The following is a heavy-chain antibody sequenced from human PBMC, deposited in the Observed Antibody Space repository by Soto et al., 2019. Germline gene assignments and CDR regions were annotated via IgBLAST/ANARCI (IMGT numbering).Heavy chain of an antibody. Sequence: ASVKVSCKASGYTFTSYYMHWVRQAPGQGLEWMGIINPSGGSTSYAQKFQGRVTMTRDTSTSTVYMELSSLRSEDTAVYYCARDTTTVTTAYYYYYYMDVRGKGTTVTVSS. CDR2: INPSGGST. CDR3: ARDTTTVTTAYYYYYYMDV. D-gene: IGHD4-17*01. V-gene: IGHV1-46*03. CDR1: GYTFTSYY. J-gene: IGHJ6*03.